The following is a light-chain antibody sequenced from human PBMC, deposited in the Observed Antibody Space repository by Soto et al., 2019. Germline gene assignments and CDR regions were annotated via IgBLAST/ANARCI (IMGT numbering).Light chain of an antibody. V-gene: IGKV1-39*01. CDR2: ATS. CDR3: QQSYSTPPGT. CDR1: QSISTY. Sequence: IQMTLSPASLSAPIGDRVTITCRASQSISTYLIWYQQKPGKAPKLLIYATSSLQSGVPSRFSGSGSGTDFTLTISSLQPEDFATYYCQQSYSTPPGTFGQGTKVDIK. J-gene: IGKJ1*01.